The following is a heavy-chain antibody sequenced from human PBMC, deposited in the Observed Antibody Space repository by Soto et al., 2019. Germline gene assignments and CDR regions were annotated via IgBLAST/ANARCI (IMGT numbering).Heavy chain of an antibody. CDR3: ARVGPAHYYDSSGSYSPLDY. J-gene: IGHJ4*02. V-gene: IGHV1-69*01. D-gene: IGHD3-22*01. CDR1: GDTFSSYA. Sequence: QVQLVQSGAEVKKPGSSVKVSCKASGDTFSSYAINWVLQAPGQGLEWMGGIIPMFGTANYAQKFKGGVTITAGESTSTVYMELSSLRSEDTAVYYCARVGPAHYYDSSGSYSPLDYWGQGTLVTVSS. CDR2: IIPMFGTA.